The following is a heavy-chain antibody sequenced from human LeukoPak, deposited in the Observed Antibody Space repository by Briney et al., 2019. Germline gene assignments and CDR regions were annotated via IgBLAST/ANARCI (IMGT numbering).Heavy chain of an antibody. J-gene: IGHJ5*02. D-gene: IGHD3-10*01. Sequence: SETLSLTCTVSGGSISSSRNYWGWIRQPPGKGLEWIGRIYTSGSTNYNPSLKSRVTMSVDTSKNQFSLKLSSVTAADTAVYYCARDFEILWFGELGGFDPWGQGTLVTVSS. CDR1: GGSISSSRNY. CDR2: IYTSGST. V-gene: IGHV4-39*07. CDR3: ARDFEILWFGELGGFDP.